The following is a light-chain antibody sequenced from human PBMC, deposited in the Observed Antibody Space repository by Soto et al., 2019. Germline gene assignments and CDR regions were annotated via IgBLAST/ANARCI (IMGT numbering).Light chain of an antibody. CDR1: SSDIGSYTL. V-gene: IGLV2-23*02. CDR2: EVD. Sequence: QSALTQPASVSGSPGQSITISCTGTSSDIGSYTLVSWYQQHPGKAPKVMIYEVDKWPSGVSTRFSGSRSGNTASLTISGLQAEDEADYSCCSYAGGFTYVFGTGTQLTVL. J-gene: IGLJ1*01. CDR3: CSYAGGFTYV.